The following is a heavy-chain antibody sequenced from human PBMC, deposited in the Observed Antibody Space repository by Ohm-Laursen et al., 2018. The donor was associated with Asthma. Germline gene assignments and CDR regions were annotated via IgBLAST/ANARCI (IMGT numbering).Heavy chain of an antibody. J-gene: IGHJ4*02. D-gene: IGHD3-3*01. CDR3: ARDVMEWYLPAFDF. CDR1: GFTFRSYA. CDR2: GGSYYDGGLK. Sequence: SLRLSCTASGFTFRSYAMHWVRQAPGKGLEWVAVGGSYYDGGLKYYADSVNGRFTVSRDDSKNTLYLQMNSLRPVDTAVYYCARDVMEWYLPAFDFWGQGTLVTVSS. V-gene: IGHV3-30-3*01.